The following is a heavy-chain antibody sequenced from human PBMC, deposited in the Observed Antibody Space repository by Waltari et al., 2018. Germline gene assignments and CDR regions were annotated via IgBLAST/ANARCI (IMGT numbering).Heavy chain of an antibody. J-gene: IGHJ4*02. CDR3: ARVGTRIAVAGRFDY. Sequence: QVQLQESGPGLVKPSQTLSLTCTVSGGSISSGDYYWSWIRQPPGKGLEWIGYNYYSGSTYYNPSLKSRVTISVDTSKNQFSLKLSSVTAADTAVYYCARVGTRIAVAGRFDYWGQGTLVTVSS. CDR1: GGSISSGDYY. CDR2: NYYSGST. V-gene: IGHV4-30-4*08. D-gene: IGHD6-19*01.